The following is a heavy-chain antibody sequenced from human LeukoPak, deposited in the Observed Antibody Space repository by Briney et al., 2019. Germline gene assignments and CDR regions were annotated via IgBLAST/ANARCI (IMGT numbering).Heavy chain of an antibody. Sequence: GGSLRLPCAASGFTFDDYGMSWVRQAPGKGLEWVSGINWNGGSTGYADSVKGRFTISRDNAKNSLYLQMNSLRAEDTALYYCARDGGGCSSTSCYRTYYYYYYMDVWGKGTTVTVSS. D-gene: IGHD2-2*02. V-gene: IGHV3-20*04. J-gene: IGHJ6*03. CDR1: GFTFDDYG. CDR2: INWNGGST. CDR3: ARDGGGCSSTSCYRTYYYYYYMDV.